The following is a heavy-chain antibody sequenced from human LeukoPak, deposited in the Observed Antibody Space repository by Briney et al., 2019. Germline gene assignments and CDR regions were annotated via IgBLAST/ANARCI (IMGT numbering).Heavy chain of an antibody. CDR3: ARVPLTIFGAPDAFDI. CDR2: IYYRGST. V-gene: IGHV4-59*01. CDR1: GGSISYYY. D-gene: IGHD3-3*01. Sequence: SETLSLTCSVSGGSISYYYWNWIRQPPGKGLEWIGYIYYRGSTNYNPSLKSRVTISVDTSKNQFSLKLSSVAAADTAVYYCARVPLTIFGAPDAFDIWGQGTMVTVSS. J-gene: IGHJ3*02.